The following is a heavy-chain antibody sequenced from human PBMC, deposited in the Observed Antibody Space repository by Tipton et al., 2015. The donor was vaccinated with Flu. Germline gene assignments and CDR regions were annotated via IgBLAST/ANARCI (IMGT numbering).Heavy chain of an antibody. CDR1: EFTFSSYR. V-gene: IGHV4-59*12. D-gene: IGHD3-10*01. Sequence: LRLSCAASEFTFSSYRKNCVRQSPGKGLEWIGSMYYSGSTYYNPSLKSRVTISVDTSKNQFSLKLHSVTAADTAVYYCARGSGSGTYMIFDFWGQGTLVTVSS. CDR2: MYYSGST. CDR3: ARGSGSGTYMIFDF. J-gene: IGHJ5*01.